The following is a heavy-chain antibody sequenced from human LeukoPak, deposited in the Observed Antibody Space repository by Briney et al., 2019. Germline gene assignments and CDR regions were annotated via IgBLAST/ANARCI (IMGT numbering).Heavy chain of an antibody. CDR3: ARDLAAASKDRYYYYYYMDV. CDR1: GGSFSGYY. V-gene: IGHV4-34*01. D-gene: IGHD6-13*01. Sequence: SETLSLTCAVYGGSFSGYYWSWIRQPPGKGLEWIGEINHSGSTNYNPSLKSRVTISVDTSKNQFSLKLSSVTAADTAVYYCARDLAAASKDRYYYYYYMDVWGKGTTVTVSS. CDR2: INHSGST. J-gene: IGHJ6*03.